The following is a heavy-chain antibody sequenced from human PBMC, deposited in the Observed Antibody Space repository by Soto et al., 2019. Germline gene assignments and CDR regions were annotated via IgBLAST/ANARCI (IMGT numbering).Heavy chain of an antibody. V-gene: IGHV3-48*02. CDR3: ARARPDIVQMVGETPGYYGMGV. D-gene: IGHD2-8*01. Sequence: PGGSLRLSCAASGFTFSNYNMNWVRQAPGKGLEWVSSISSSSSTIYYADSVKGRFTISRDNAKNSLYLQMNSLRDEDTAVYYCARARPDIVQMVGETPGYYGMGVWGPGTTVTVSS. J-gene: IGHJ6*02. CDR1: GFTFSNYN. CDR2: ISSSSSTI.